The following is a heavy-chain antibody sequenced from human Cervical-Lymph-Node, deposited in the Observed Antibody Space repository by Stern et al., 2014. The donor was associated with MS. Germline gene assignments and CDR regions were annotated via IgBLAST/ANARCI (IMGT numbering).Heavy chain of an antibody. CDR2: ISPYTGNT. CDR3: TRGNSGSYFPTSHYYYYGMDV. V-gene: IGHV1-18*01. J-gene: IGHJ6*02. Sequence: QVQLVQSGAEMKNPGASVRVSCKASGYTFATYGIIWVRQAPGQGLEWMGWISPYTGNTNYAQDLEGRVTMTTDRSTSTAYLEVRSLRPDDTAVYYCTRGNSGSYFPTSHYYYYGMDVWGQGTTVTVAS. D-gene: IGHD1-26*01. CDR1: GYTFATYG.